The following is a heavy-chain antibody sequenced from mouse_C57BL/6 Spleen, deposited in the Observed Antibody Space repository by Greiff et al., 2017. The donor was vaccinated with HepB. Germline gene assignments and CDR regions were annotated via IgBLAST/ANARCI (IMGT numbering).Heavy chain of an antibody. Sequence: QVQLQQPGAELVRPGTSVKLSCKASGYTFTSYWMHWVKQRPGQGLEWIGVIDPSDSYTNYNQKFKGKATLTVDTSSSTAYMQLSSLTSEDSAVYYCARDGGLQRYYYAMDYWGQGTSVTVSS. CDR3: ARDGGLQRYYYAMDY. V-gene: IGHV1-59*01. CDR2: IDPSDSYT. J-gene: IGHJ4*01. D-gene: IGHD1-1*01. CDR1: GYTFTSYW.